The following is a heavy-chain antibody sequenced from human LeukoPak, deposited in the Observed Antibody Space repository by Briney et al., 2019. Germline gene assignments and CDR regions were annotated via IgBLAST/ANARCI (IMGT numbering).Heavy chain of an antibody. V-gene: IGHV3-74*01. Sequence: GGSLRLSCAASGFTFSNYWMHWVRQTPGKGLVWVSRINSDASVTTYADSVKGRFTISRDNAKNTLYLQMNSLRAEDTAVYYCAKGAGSSGYYRWFDPWGQGTLVTVSS. CDR3: AKGAGSSGYYRWFDP. J-gene: IGHJ5*02. CDR2: INSDASVT. D-gene: IGHD3-22*01. CDR1: GFTFSNYW.